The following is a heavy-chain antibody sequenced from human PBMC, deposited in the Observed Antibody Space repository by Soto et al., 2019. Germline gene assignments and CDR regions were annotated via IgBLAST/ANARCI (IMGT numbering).Heavy chain of an antibody. D-gene: IGHD3-22*01. J-gene: IGHJ4*02. Sequence: LRLSCAASGFIFRSYGMHWVRQAPGKGLEWVAAISYDGSNKFYVDPVKGRFTISRDNSKNTVDLQMNSLRVEDTAVFYCAKDTYYHDSSGYYTFDYWGQGTLVTVSS. CDR1: GFIFRSYG. CDR2: ISYDGSNK. CDR3: AKDTYYHDSSGYYTFDY. V-gene: IGHV3-30*18.